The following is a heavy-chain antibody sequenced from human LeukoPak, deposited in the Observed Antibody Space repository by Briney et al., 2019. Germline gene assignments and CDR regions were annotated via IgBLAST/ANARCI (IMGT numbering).Heavy chain of an antibody. Sequence: SETLSLTYTVSGGSISSYYWSWIRQPPGKGPEWIGYIYYSGSTNYNPSLKSRVTISVDTSKNQFSLKLSSVTAADTAVYYCARGIDSSGYYPGAFDIWAKGQWSPSLQ. CDR1: GGSISSYY. D-gene: IGHD3-22*01. V-gene: IGHV4-59*08. CDR3: ARGIDSSGYYPGAFDI. J-gene: IGHJ3*02. CDR2: IYYSGST.